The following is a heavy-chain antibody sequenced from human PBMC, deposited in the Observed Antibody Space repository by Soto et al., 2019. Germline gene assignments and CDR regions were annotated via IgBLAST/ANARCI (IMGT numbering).Heavy chain of an antibody. D-gene: IGHD1-26*01. CDR2: INSDGSTK. CDR1: GFGVSTSH. CDR3: ARDMSGGTYNYYYGMDV. V-gene: IGHV3-74*01. J-gene: IGHJ6*02. Sequence: GGSLRLSCAAAGFGVSTSHISWVRRAPGKGLVWVSHINSDGSTKLYADSVKDRFTISRDNAKNTLYLQMSSVKADDTAVYYCARDMSGGTYNYYYGMDVWGQGTTVTVS.